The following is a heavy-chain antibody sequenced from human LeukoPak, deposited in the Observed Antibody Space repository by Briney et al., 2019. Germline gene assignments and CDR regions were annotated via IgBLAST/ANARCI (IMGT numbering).Heavy chain of an antibody. CDR2: IQYDVSNK. CDR3: AKESEGYYFDC. CDR1: GFTFSSYG. J-gene: IGHJ4*02. V-gene: IGHV3-30*02. Sequence: GGSLRLSCAASGFTFSSYGMHWVRQAPGKGLEWVAFIQYDVSNKYYADSVKGRFTNSRDNSKNTLYLQMNSLRAGATAVYYCAKESEGYYFDCWGQGTLVTVSS.